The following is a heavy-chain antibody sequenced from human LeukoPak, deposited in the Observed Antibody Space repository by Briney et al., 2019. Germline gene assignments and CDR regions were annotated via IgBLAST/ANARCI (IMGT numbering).Heavy chain of an antibody. CDR2: ISTSGST. Sequence: SETLSLTCSVSGGSISSGNYYWNWIRQPAGKGLEWIGRISTSGSTNYNPSLKSRVTMSVDTSTKKFSLKMTSVTAADTAVYYCARGLNYYGQYDYWGQGTLVTVSS. J-gene: IGHJ4*02. CDR3: ARGLNYYGQYDY. V-gene: IGHV4-61*02. CDR1: GGSISSGNYY. D-gene: IGHD3-10*01.